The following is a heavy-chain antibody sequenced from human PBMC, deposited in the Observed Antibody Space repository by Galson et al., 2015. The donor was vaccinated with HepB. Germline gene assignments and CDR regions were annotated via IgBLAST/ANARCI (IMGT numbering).Heavy chain of an antibody. D-gene: IGHD1-26*01. V-gene: IGHV4-59*01. CDR1: GGSLNNYY. J-gene: IGHJ5*02. CDR3: ARDFYSGTYYGNTGFDP. CDR2: LYYTGSA. Sequence: QVQLQESGPGLVKPSETLSLTCTVSGGSLNNYYWGWIRQPPGQGLEWIGSLYYTGSAYYNPSLKSRVTISGDTSNNQFSLNRMSVTAADTAVYYCARDFYSGTYYGNTGFDPWGQGTLVTVSS.